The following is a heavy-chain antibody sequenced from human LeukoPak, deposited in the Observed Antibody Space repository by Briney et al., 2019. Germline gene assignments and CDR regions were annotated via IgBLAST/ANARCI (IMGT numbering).Heavy chain of an antibody. D-gene: IGHD4-17*01. V-gene: IGHV3-15*01. J-gene: IGHJ4*02. CDR1: GFSFSKAW. CDR2: IKSKTDGGTT. Sequence: GGSLRLSCVASGFSFSKAWTSWVRQAPGEGRKWGGRIKSKTDGGTTDYEAPVKGRFTISRDDSKNTLYLQTNSLKTEDTAVYYCTTDYAPGYWGQGTLVTVSS. CDR3: TTDYAPGY.